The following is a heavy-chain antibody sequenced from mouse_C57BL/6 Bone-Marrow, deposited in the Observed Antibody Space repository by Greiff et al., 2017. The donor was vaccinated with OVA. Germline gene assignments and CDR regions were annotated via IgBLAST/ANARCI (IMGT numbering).Heavy chain of an antibody. J-gene: IGHJ4*01. D-gene: IGHD2-4*01. CDR1: GYTFTEYT. CDR2: FYPGSGSI. CDR3: ARHVQYDYDEGAYAMDY. Sequence: QVQLQQSGAELVKPGASVKLSCKASGYTFTEYTIHWVKQRSGQGLEWIGWFYPGSGSIKYNEKFKDKATLTADKSSSTVYMELSRLTSEDSAVYFCARHVQYDYDEGAYAMDYWGQGTSVTVSS. V-gene: IGHV1-62-2*01.